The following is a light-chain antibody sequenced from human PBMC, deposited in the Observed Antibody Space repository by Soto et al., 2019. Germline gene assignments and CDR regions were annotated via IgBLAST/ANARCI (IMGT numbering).Light chain of an antibody. Sequence: QSALTQPASVSGSPGQSITISCSGTSSDIGSYDHVAWYQQFPGKSPKLMIYAVSDRPSGVSDRFSGSKSGITASLTISGLQTEDEADYYCISYTDRQSYLFGTGTKVTV. V-gene: IGLV2-14*03. CDR1: SSDIGSYDH. CDR2: AVS. CDR3: ISYTDRQSYL. J-gene: IGLJ1*01.